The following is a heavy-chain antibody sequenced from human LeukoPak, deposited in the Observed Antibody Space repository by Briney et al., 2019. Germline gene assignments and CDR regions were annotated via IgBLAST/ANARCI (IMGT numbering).Heavy chain of an antibody. Sequence: GESLKISCKGSGYSFTSYWIGWVRQMPGKGLEWMGIIYPGDSDTRYSPSFQGQVTISADKSISTAYLQWSSLKASDTAMYYCARGYYDYVWGSYRYTPWFDYWGQGTLVTVSS. V-gene: IGHV5-51*01. J-gene: IGHJ4*02. CDR2: IYPGDSDT. CDR3: ARGYYDYVWGSYRYTPWFDY. CDR1: GYSFTSYW. D-gene: IGHD3-16*02.